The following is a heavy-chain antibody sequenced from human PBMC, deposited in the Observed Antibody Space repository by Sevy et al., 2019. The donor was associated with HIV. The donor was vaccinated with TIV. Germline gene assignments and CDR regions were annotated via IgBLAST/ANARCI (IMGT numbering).Heavy chain of an antibody. CDR3: ATTKHYDVKSRCPFVY. J-gene: IGHJ4*02. CDR1: GYTLTKLS. CDR2: FDPEDGET. D-gene: IGHD3-3*01. Sequence: ASVKVSCKVSGYTLTKLSMHWVRQAPGKGLEWMGSFDPEDGETLYAQKLKGRDIMTEDTSTDTAYMEVNSLRSEDTAVYYCATTKHYDVKSRCPFVYWGQGTLVSASS. V-gene: IGHV1-24*01.